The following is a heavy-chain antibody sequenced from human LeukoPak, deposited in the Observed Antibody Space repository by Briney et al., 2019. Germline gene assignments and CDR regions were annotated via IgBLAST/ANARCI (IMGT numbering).Heavy chain of an antibody. CDR1: GYTLTELS. V-gene: IGHV1-24*01. J-gene: IGHJ3*02. CDR3: ASLIVVNAFDI. Sequence: ASVKVSCKVSGYTLTELSMHLVGQAPGKGLGWMGGFDPEDGETIYAQKFQGRVTMTEDTSTDTAYMELSSLRSEDTAVYYCASLIVVNAFDIWGQATMVTVSS. CDR2: FDPEDGET. D-gene: IGHD1-26*01.